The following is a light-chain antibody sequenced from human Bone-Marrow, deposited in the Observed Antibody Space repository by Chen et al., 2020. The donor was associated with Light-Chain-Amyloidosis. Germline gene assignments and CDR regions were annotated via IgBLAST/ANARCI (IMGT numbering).Light chain of an antibody. CDR2: AAS. V-gene: IGKV1-8*01. CDR3: QQYYSYPVT. J-gene: IGKJ1*01. CDR1: QGISSY. Sequence: AIRMTQSPSSLSASTGDRVTITCRASQGISSYLAWYQQKPGKAPKLLIYAASTLQSGVPPRFSGSGSGTDFTLTISCLQSEDFATYYCQQYYSYPVTFGQGTKVEIK.